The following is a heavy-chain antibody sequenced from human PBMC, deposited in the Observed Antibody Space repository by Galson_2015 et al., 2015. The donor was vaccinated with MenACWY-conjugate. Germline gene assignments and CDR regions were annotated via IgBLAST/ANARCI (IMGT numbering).Heavy chain of an antibody. CDR2: IYYSVST. CDR1: GGSISSYY. CDR3: ARGQPYSSLSYYYYYYYMDV. Sequence: SETLSLTCTVSGGSISSYYWSWIRQPPGKGLEWIVYIYYSVSTNYNPSLKSRVTISVDTSKNQFSLKLSSVTAAGTAVYYCARGQPYSSLSYYYYYYYMDVWGKGTTVTVSS. J-gene: IGHJ6*03. D-gene: IGHD6-6*01. V-gene: IGHV4-59*01.